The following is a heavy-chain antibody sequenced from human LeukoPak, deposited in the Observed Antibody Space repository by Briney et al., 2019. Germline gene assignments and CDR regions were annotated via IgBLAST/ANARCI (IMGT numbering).Heavy chain of an antibody. CDR3: ARATTGTTFYFDY. D-gene: IGHD1-1*01. V-gene: IGHV3-33*01. CDR2: IWYDGSNK. CDR1: GFTFSSYG. J-gene: IGHJ4*02. Sequence: GRSLRLSCAASGFTFSSYGMHWVRQAPGKGLEWVAVIWYDGSNKYYADSVKGRFTISRDNSKNTLYLQMNSLRAEDTAVYYCARATTGTTFYFDYWGQGTLVTVSS.